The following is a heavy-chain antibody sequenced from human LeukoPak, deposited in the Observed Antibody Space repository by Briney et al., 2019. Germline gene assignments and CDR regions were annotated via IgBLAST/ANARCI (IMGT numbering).Heavy chain of an antibody. V-gene: IGHV3-11*04. D-gene: IGHD6-13*01. CDR2: ISSSGSTI. CDR3: AKGLERYSSSWYY. J-gene: IGHJ4*02. Sequence: PGGSLRLSCAASGFTFSDYYMSWIRQAPGKGLEWVSYISSSGSTIYYADSVKGRFTISRDNARNSLYLQMNSLRADDAAVYYCAKGLERYSSSWYYWGQGTLVTVSS. CDR1: GFTFSDYY.